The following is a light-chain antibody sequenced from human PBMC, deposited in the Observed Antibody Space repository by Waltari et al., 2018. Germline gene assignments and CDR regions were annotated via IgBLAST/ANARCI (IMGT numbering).Light chain of an antibody. Sequence: QLVLTQSPSASASLGASVKLTCTLTGEYSAYTIAWHQLQPETGPRYLMNVNSDGSHDKADGIPERFSGSSAGAGRYLIISRLQSDDEADYFCQTWGMNIQVFGGGTRLTVL. CDR2: VNSDGSH. CDR1: GEYSAYT. V-gene: IGLV4-69*01. CDR3: QTWGMNIQV. J-gene: IGLJ3*02.